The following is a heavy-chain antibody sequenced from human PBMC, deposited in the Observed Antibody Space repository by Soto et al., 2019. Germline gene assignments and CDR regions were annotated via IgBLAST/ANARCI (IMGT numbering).Heavy chain of an antibody. J-gene: IGHJ5*02. V-gene: IGHV1-18*04. D-gene: IGHD6-6*01. Sequence: QVQLVQSGAEVKKPGASVKVSCKASGYTFTSYGISWVRQAPGQGLEWMGWISAYNGNTNYAQKFQGRVTITADESTSTAYMELSSLRSEDTAVYYCARSRVAAPYNWFDPWGQGTLVTVSS. CDR2: ISAYNGNT. CDR1: GYTFTSYG. CDR3: ARSRVAAPYNWFDP.